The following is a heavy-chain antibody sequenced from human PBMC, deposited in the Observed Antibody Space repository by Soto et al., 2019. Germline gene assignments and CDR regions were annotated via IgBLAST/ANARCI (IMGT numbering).Heavy chain of an antibody. CDR2: IYYSGST. CDR1: GGSISSGDYY. D-gene: IGHD4-17*01. Sequence: SETLSLTCTVSGGSISSGDYYWSWIRQPTGKGLEWIGYIYYSGSTYYNPSLKSRVTISVDTAKNQFALKLSSVTAADTAVYFCARVGEYTKRFDPWGQGTLVTVSS. V-gene: IGHV4-30-4*01. J-gene: IGHJ5*02. CDR3: ARVGEYTKRFDP.